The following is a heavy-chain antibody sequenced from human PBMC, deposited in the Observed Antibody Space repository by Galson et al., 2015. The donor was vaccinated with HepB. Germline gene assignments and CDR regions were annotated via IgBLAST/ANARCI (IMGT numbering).Heavy chain of an antibody. D-gene: IGHD3-3*01. J-gene: IGHJ4*02. Sequence: SLRLSCAASGFTFGDYRINWIRQAPGKGLEWMGFIRSKAYHGTTEYAASVEGRFSISRDDSNSIAHLQMNSLETEDTALYYCTRNYDFWSGHRYYFDYWGQGALVTVSS. CDR3: TRNYDFWSGHRYYFDY. CDR1: GFTFGDYR. V-gene: IGHV3-49*03. CDR2: IRSKAYHGTT.